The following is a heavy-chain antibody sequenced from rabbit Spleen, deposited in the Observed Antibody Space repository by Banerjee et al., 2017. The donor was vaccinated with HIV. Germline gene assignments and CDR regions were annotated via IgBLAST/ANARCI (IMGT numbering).Heavy chain of an antibody. V-gene: IGHV1S40*01. J-gene: IGHJ4*01. CDR1: GFSFSAGYY. Sequence: QSLEESGGDLVKPGASLTLTCTASGFSFSAGYYMCWVRQAPGKGLEWIACIHGGSSGNIYYASWAKGRFTISKTSSATVTLQMTSLTAADTATYFCARDLVAVIGWNFNLWGPGTLVTVS. D-gene: IGHD1-1*01. CDR2: IHGGSSGNI. CDR3: ARDLVAVIGWNFNL.